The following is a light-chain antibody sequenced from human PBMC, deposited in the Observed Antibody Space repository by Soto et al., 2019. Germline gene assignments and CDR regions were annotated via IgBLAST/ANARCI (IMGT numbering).Light chain of an antibody. Sequence: QSVLTQPPSASGTPGQGVTISCSGSTSNIGSNYVYWYQQLPGTAPKLLIYRNNQRPSGVPDRFSGSKSGTSASLAISGLRSDDEADYFCATWDDRLNGFYVLGTGTKLTVL. CDR3: ATWDDRLNGFYV. CDR2: RNN. J-gene: IGLJ1*01. CDR1: TSNIGSNY. V-gene: IGLV1-47*01.